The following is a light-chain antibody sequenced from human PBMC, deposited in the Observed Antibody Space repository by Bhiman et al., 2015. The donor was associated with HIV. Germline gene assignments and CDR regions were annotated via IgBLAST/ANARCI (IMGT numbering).Light chain of an antibody. V-gene: IGLV3-19*01. Sequence: SSELTQDPAVSVALGQTVRITCQGDSLRSYYATWYQQFPGTAPQVLIYGNTNRPSGVPDRFSGSKSGTSASLAITGLQAEDEADYYCQSYDSSLSGLWVFGGGTKLTVL. CDR2: GNT. CDR3: QSYDSSLSGLWV. CDR1: SLRSYY. J-gene: IGLJ2*01.